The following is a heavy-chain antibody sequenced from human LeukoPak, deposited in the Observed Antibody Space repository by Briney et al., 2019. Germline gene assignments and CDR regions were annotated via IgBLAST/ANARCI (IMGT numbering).Heavy chain of an antibody. V-gene: IGHV3-53*01. CDR3: AKDEVTSGGGLAS. CDR1: GFTVSGTH. D-gene: IGHD2-21*02. Sequence: GGSLRLSCAASGFTVSGTHMSWVRQAPGKGLEWVSAMYTGGTTYYADSVTGRFTVSRDTSRNTLFLHMDSLRAEDTAVYYCAKDEVTSGGGLASWGQGTLVIGSS. CDR2: MYTGGTT. J-gene: IGHJ5*01.